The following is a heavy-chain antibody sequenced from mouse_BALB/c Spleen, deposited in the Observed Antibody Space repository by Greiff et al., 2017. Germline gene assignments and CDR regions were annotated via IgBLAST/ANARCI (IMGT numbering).Heavy chain of an antibody. D-gene: IGHD3-3*01. J-gene: IGHJ2*01. CDR3: ARGDQGDY. CDR1: GYSITSDYA. Sequence: EVHLVESGPGLVKPSQSLSLTCTVTGYSITSDYAWNWIRQFPGNKLEWMGYISYSGSTSYNPSLKSRISITRDTSKNQFFLQLNSVTTEDTATYYCARGDQGDYWGQGTTLTVSS. CDR2: ISYSGST. V-gene: IGHV3-2*02.